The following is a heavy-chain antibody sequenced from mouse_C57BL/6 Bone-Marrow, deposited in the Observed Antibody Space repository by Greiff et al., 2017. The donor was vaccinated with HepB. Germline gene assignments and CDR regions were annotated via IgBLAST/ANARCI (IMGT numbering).Heavy chain of an antibody. V-gene: IGHV5-17*01. CDR1: GFTFSDYG. Sequence: EVKLVESGGGLVKPGGSLKLSCAASGFTFSDYGMHWVRQAPEKGLEWVAYISSGSSNIYYADTVKGRFTISRDNAKNTLFLQMTSLRSEDTAMYYCARISLYYFDYWGQGTTLTVSS. CDR3: ARISLYYFDY. CDR2: ISSGSSNI. J-gene: IGHJ2*01.